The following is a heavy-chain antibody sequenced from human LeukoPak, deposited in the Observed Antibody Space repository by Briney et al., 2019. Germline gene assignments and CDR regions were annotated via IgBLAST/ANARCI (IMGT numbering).Heavy chain of an antibody. CDR1: GYTFTSYY. Sequence: GASVKVSCKASGYTFTSYYLHWVRQAPAQGLEWMGIINPSCGSTSYAQKFQRRVTITADRSTSTAYMELSSLRSEDTAVYYCAGDAPGAGSFHLRYDSWGEGTLVTVSS. V-gene: IGHV1-46*01. J-gene: IGHJ4*02. D-gene: IGHD1-26*01. CDR3: AGDAPGAGSFHLRYDS. CDR2: INPSCGST.